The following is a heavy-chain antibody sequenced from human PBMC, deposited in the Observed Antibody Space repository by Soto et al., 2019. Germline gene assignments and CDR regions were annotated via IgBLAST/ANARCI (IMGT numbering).Heavy chain of an antibody. CDR2: ISYDGSNK. J-gene: IGHJ4*02. D-gene: IGHD3-10*01. V-gene: IGHV3-30-3*01. Sequence: PGGSLRLSCAASGFTFSSYAMHWVRQAPGKGLEWVAVISYDGSNKYYADSVKGRFTISRDNSKNTLYLQMNSLRAEDTAVYYCARASRGGSYFDYWGQGTLVTVSS. CDR3: ARASRGGSYFDY. CDR1: GFTFSSYA.